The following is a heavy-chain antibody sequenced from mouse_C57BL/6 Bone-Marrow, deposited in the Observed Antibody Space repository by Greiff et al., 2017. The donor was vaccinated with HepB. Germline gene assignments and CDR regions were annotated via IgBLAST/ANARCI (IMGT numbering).Heavy chain of an antibody. CDR1: GYSFSSSW. V-gene: IGHV1-82*01. D-gene: IGHD1-1*02. Sequence: VQLQQSGPELVKPGASVKLSCKASGYSFSSSWMNWVKQRPGKGLEWIGRIYPGDGDTNYNAKFKGKATLTADKSSSTAYRQISSLTSEDSAVYFWARGSYERGHYAMDYWGQGTSVTVSS. J-gene: IGHJ4*01. CDR3: ARGSYERGHYAMDY. CDR2: IYPGDGDT.